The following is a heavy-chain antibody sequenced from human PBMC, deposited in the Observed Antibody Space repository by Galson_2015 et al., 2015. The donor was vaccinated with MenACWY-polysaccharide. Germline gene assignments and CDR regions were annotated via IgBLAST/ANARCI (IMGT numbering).Heavy chain of an antibody. CDR3: ARERWVRGVFFDQ. CDR2: IKQDGSEK. J-gene: IGHJ4*02. D-gene: IGHD3-10*01. V-gene: IGHV3-7*01. CDR1: GFTFSNFW. Sequence: SLRLSCEASGFTFSNFWMSWVGQAPGKELEWVASIKQDGSEKYLVASVKGRFTISRDNAGNSLFLRMNSLRAEDTAVYYCARERWVRGVFFDQWGQGTLVTVSS.